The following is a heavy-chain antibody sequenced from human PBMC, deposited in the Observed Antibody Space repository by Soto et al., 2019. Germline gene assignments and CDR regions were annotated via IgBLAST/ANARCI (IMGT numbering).Heavy chain of an antibody. V-gene: IGHV1-18*01. CDR3: ARDRTLFSDWSSASRWDYYYGMDV. CDR2: ISAYNGNT. J-gene: IGHJ6*02. CDR1: GYTFTSYG. Sequence: ASVKVSCKASGYTFTSYGISWVRQAPGQGLEWMGWISAYNGNTNYAQKLHGRVTMTTDTSTSTAYMELRSLRSDDTAVYYCARDRTLFSDWSSASRWDYYYGMDVWGQGTTVTVSS. D-gene: IGHD3-3*01.